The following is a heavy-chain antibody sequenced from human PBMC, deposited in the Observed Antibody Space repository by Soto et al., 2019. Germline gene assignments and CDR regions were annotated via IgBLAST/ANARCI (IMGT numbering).Heavy chain of an antibody. V-gene: IGHV3-53*04. J-gene: IGHJ6*03. CDR2: IYSGGST. CDR3: ALMVTRYYYYMDV. D-gene: IGHD2-8*01. CDR1: GFTVSSNY. Sequence: GGSLRLSCAASGFTVSSNYMSWVRQAPGKGLEWVSVIYSGGSTYYADSVKGRFTISRHNSKNTLYLQMNSLRAEDTAVYYCALMVTRYYYYMDVWGKGTTVTVSS.